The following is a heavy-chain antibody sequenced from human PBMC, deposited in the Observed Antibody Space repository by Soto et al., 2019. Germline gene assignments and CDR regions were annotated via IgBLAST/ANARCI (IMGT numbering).Heavy chain of an antibody. V-gene: IGHV3-23*04. Sequence: EAQLVESGGGLVQPGGSLRLSCAASGFTFSDYAMSWVRQAPGKGLEWVSGISDSGGNTNYADSVKGRFTISRDNSKNTLYLQVNSLRVDDTAVYYCAKDFGAKGLGATMHYWGQSTLVTVSS. CDR2: ISDSGGNT. J-gene: IGHJ4*02. CDR3: AKDFGAKGLGATMHY. D-gene: IGHD1-26*01. CDR1: GFTFSDYA.